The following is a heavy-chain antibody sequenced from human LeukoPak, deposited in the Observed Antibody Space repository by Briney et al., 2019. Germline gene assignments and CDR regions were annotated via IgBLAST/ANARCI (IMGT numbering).Heavy chain of an antibody. J-gene: IGHJ4*02. V-gene: IGHV1-69*05. CDR3: ARGGYCSSTSCYFLGDNYYFDY. Sequence: SVKVSRKASGGTFSSYAISWVRQAPGQGLEWMGRIIPIFGTANYAQKFQGRVTITTDESTSTAYMELSSLRSEDTAVYYCARGGYCSSTSCYFLGDNYYFDYWGQGTLVTVSS. CDR2: IIPIFGTA. D-gene: IGHD2-2*01. CDR1: GGTFSSYA.